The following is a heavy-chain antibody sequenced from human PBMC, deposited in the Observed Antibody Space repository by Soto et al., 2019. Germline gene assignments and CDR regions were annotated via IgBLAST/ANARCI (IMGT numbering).Heavy chain of an antibody. CDR3: ARLSFSYAVDV. CDR2: IYHGGST. Sequence: PSETLSLTCAVSGGSISSANWWTWVRQPPGKGLEWIGEIYHGGSTSYNPSLKSRVTLSLDKFKNHFSLNLTSVTAADTAVYYCARLSFSYAVDVWGQGTTVTVSS. V-gene: IGHV4-4*02. J-gene: IGHJ6*02. CDR1: GGSISSANW.